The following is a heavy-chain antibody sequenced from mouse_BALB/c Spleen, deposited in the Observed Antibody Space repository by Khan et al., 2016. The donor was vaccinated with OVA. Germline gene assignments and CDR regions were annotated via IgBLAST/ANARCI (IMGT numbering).Heavy chain of an antibody. CDR3: ARVYGGDFDY. D-gene: IGHD1-1*01. V-gene: IGHV3-2*02. Sequence: QIEESGPGLVKPSQSLSLTCTVTGYSITSDYAWNWIRQFPGNKLEWMGFISYSGNTNYNPSLKSRASITRDTSKNQFFLHLNSVTTEDTATYYCARVYGGDFDYWGQGTTLTVSS. J-gene: IGHJ2*01. CDR2: ISYSGNT. CDR1: GYSITSDYA.